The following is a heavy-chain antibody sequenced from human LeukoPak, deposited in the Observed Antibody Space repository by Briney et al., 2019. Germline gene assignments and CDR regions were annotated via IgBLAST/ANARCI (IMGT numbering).Heavy chain of an antibody. Sequence: SETLSLTCTVSGGSISSYYWSWIRQPPGTGLEWIGYIYYSGSTNYNPSLKSRVTISVDTSKNQFSLKLSSVTAADTAVYYCATELINYYDSSGFNNDYWGQGTLVTVSS. CDR2: IYYSGST. CDR1: GGSISSYY. D-gene: IGHD3-22*01. J-gene: IGHJ4*02. V-gene: IGHV4-59*08. CDR3: ATELINYYDSSGFNNDY.